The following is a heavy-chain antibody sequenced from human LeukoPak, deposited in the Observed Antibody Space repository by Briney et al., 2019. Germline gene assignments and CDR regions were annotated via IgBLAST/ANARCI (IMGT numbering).Heavy chain of an antibody. J-gene: IGHJ4*02. CDR2: ISGSGTDT. CDR1: GFTFTNYG. Sequence: PGGSLKLSCAASGFTFTNYGMTWVRQAPGRGLEWVSSISGSGTDTYHADSVRGRFTISRDNSKRTLYVQMVSLRAEDTAIYYCAGSSGWWAHDYWGQGTLVTVSS. D-gene: IGHD6-19*01. V-gene: IGHV3-23*01. CDR3: AGSSGWWAHDY.